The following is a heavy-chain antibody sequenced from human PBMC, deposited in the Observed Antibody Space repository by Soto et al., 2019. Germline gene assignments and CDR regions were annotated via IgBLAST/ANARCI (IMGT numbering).Heavy chain of an antibody. V-gene: IGHV1-24*01. D-gene: IGHD2-2*01. CDR3: ARETGLSMVVPAADGMYFYYYGMDV. CDR1: GYTVSELS. J-gene: IGHJ6*02. Sequence: ASVKVSCKVSGYTVSELSMHWVRQAPGKGLEWMGGFDPEDGETIYAQKFQGRVTMTEDTSTDTAYMELSSLTSEDTAVYYCARETGLSMVVPAADGMYFYYYGMDVWGQGTTVTVSS. CDR2: FDPEDGET.